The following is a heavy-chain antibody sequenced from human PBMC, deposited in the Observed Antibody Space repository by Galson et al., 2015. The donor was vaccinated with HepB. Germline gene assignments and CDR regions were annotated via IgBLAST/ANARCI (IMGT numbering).Heavy chain of an antibody. V-gene: IGHV3-21*01. CDR1: GFTFSSYS. J-gene: IGHJ6*02. D-gene: IGHD3-3*01. CDR3: ARHDDFWSGRYYYYGMDV. CDR2: ISSSSSYI. Sequence: SLRLSCAASGFTFSSYSMNWVRQAPGKGLEWVSSISSSSSYIYYADSVKGRFTISRDNAKNSLYLQMNSLRAEDTAVYYCARHDDFWSGRYYYYGMDVWGQGTTVTVSS.